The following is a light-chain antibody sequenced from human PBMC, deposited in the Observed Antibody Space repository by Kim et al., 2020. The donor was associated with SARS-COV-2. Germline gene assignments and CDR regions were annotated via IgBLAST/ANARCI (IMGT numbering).Light chain of an antibody. V-gene: IGKV3-20*01. J-gene: IGKJ2*03. CDR3: QHYAGSPYS. CDR1: QIFRNNY. CDR2: GAS. Sequence: LYPGERATLSCRASQIFRNNYLAWYQQKPGQAPRLLIYGASSRAPGIPDRFSGRGSGTDFTLTISRLEPEDFAVYFCQHYAGSPYSFGQGTKLEI.